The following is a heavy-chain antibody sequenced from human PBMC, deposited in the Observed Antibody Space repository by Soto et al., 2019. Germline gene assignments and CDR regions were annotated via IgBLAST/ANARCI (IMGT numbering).Heavy chain of an antibody. CDR1: GFSFSADGVG. Sequence: HITLKESGPTLVKPTQTLTLTCIFSGFSFSADGVGVGWIRQPPGKPLEWLALIYWDDDTRYRPSLKSRLTITKDSSKNQAVLTMTNIDPLDMAIYYCAHAFGGTSWPNDAFDVWGQWTVVTVSS. CDR2: IYWDDDT. CDR3: AHAFGGTSWPNDAFDV. J-gene: IGHJ3*01. V-gene: IGHV2-5*02. D-gene: IGHD3-16*01.